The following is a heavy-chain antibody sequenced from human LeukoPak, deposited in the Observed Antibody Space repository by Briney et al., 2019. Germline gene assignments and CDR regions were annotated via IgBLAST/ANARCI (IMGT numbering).Heavy chain of an antibody. Sequence: GGSLRLSCAASGFTFSSYAMNWVRQAPGNGLEWVSYISSSGSTIYYAGAVKGRFTISRDNDKTSLYMQMNSLRAEDRAVYYCARDGSWSNPPYYYYGMDVWGQRTTVTVSS. D-gene: IGHD6-13*01. CDR2: ISSSGSTI. CDR1: GFTFSSYA. J-gene: IGHJ6*02. CDR3: ARDGSWSNPPYYYYGMDV. V-gene: IGHV3-48*03.